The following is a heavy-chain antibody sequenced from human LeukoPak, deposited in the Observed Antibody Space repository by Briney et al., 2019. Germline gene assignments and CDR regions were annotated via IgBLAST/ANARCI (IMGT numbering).Heavy chain of an antibody. V-gene: IGHV3-33*06. D-gene: IGHD1-26*01. CDR1: GFTFSSYG. CDR3: AKFRWYSGSPNYYYMDV. CDR2: IWYDGSNK. Sequence: PGRSLRLSCAASGFTFSSYGMHWVRQAPGKGLEWVAVIWYDGSNKYYADSVKGRFTISRDNSKNTLYLQMNSLRAEDTAVYYCAKFRWYSGSPNYYYMDVWGKGTTVTVSS. J-gene: IGHJ6*03.